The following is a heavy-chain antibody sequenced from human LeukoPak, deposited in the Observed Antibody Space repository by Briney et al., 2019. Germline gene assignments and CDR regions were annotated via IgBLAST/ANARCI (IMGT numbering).Heavy chain of an antibody. V-gene: IGHV4-59*01. D-gene: IGHD1-1*01. CDR1: GGSISSYY. J-gene: IGHJ3*02. CDR3: ARDLTTTYAFDI. CDR2: IYYSGST. Sequence: PETLSLTCTVSGGSISSYYWSWIRQPPGKGLEWIGYIYYSGSTNYNPSPKSRVTISVDTSKNQFSLKLSSVTAADTAVYYCARDLTTTYAFDIWGQGTMVTVSS.